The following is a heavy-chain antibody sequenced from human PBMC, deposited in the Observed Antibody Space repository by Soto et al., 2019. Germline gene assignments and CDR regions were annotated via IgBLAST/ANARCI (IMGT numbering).Heavy chain of an antibody. CDR1: GFTFSSYG. Sequence: PGGSLRLSCAASGFTFSSYGMHWVRQAPGKGLEWVAVIWYEGSNKYYADSVKGRFTISRDNSKNTLYLQMNSLRAEDTAVYYCARVGWLQHEYYYYYGMDVWGQGTRVTVSS. V-gene: IGHV3-33*01. J-gene: IGHJ6*02. CDR2: IWYEGSNK. CDR3: ARVGWLQHEYYYYYGMDV. D-gene: IGHD5-12*01.